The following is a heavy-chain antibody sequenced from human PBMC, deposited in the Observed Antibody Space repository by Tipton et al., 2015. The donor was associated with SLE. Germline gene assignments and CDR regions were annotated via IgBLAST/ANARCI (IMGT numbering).Heavy chain of an antibody. J-gene: IGHJ2*01. Sequence: TLSLTCAVSGDSLDSSGSYWAWIRQPPGKGLEWIGSFYAGGSIYYKPSLESRVTASMDTSKNHLSLTLTSVTAADTALYYCARQFYSHSSGYLRYFDIWGRATLVTVSS. CDR3: ARQFYSHSSGYLRYFDI. CDR2: FYAGGSI. V-gene: IGHV4-39*01. D-gene: IGHD3-22*01. CDR1: GDSLDSSGSY.